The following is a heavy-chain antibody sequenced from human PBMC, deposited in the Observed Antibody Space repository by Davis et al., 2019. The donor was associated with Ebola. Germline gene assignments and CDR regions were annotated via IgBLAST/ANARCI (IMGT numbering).Heavy chain of an antibody. CDR2: ISSISSYI. V-gene: IGHV3-21*01. CDR3: ARGTIVGATGIDY. J-gene: IGHJ4*02. D-gene: IGHD1-26*01. CDR1: GFTFSSYS. Sequence: GESLKISCAASGFTFSSYSMNWVRQAPGKGLEWVSSISSISSYIYYADSVKGRFTISRDNAKNSLYLQMNSLRAEDTAVYYCARGTIVGATGIDYWGQGTLVTVSS.